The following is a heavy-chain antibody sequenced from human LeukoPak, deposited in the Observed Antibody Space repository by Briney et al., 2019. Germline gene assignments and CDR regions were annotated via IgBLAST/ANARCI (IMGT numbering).Heavy chain of an antibody. CDR1: GGSISSYY. CDR2: INHSGST. CDR3: ARSYGSGWYLVPFQH. D-gene: IGHD6-19*01. J-gene: IGHJ1*01. V-gene: IGHV4-34*01. Sequence: PSETLSLTCTVSGGSISSYYWSWIRQPPGKGLEWIGEINHSGSTNYNPSLKSRVTISVDTSKNQFSLKLSSVTAADTAVYYCARSYGSGWYLVPFQHWGQGTLVTVSS.